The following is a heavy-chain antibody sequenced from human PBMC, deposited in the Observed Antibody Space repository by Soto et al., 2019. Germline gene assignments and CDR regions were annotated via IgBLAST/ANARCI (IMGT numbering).Heavy chain of an antibody. CDR2: ILYDGSNE. CDR3: ANDGYVAAVADPHLMDY. Sequence: GGSLRLSCAASGFTFSDYGMHWVRQAPGKGLEWVAVILYDGSNEYYGESVKGRFTISRDNSKNTLYLQMNSLRVEDTAVYYCANDGYVAAVADPHLMDYWGQGILVTVSS. CDR1: GFTFSDYG. D-gene: IGHD6-19*01. J-gene: IGHJ4*02. V-gene: IGHV3-33*06.